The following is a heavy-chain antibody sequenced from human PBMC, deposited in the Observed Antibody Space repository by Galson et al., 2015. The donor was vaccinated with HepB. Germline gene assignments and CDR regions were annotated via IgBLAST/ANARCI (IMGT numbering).Heavy chain of an antibody. J-gene: IGHJ6*03. V-gene: IGHV3-30*18. CDR2: ISYDGSNK. D-gene: IGHD6-19*01. Sequence: SLRLSCGASGFTFSSYGMHWVRQAPGKGLEWVAVISYDGSNKYYADSVKGRFTISRDNSKNTLYLQMNSLRAEDTAVYYCAKDEQWLVVNYYMDVWGKGTTVTVSS. CDR3: AKDEQWLVVNYYMDV. CDR1: GFTFSSYG.